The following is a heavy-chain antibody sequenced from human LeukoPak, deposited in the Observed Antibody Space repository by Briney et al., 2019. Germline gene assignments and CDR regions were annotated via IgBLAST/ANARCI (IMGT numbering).Heavy chain of an antibody. CDR2: IYYSGST. V-gene: IGHV4-39*01. CDR3: ARGPRFGELLWHWFDP. CDR1: GDSISSSSSY. J-gene: IGHJ5*02. D-gene: IGHD3-10*01. Sequence: NPSETLSLTCTVSGDSISSSSSYWGWFRQPPGEGLEWIGSIYYSGSTYYNTSLKSRVTISVDTSKNQFSLKLRSVTAADTAVYYCARGPRFGELLWHWFDPWGQGTLVTVSS.